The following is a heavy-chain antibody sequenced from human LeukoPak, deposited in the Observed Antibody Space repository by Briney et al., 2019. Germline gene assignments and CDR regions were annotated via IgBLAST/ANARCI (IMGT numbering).Heavy chain of an antibody. D-gene: IGHD6-13*01. CDR2: IYTSGST. CDR3: AREYSSSWLYYYYGMDV. CDR1: GGSISSGSYY. Sequence: SETLSLTCTVSGGSISSGSYYWSWIRQPAGKGLEWIGRIYTSGSTNYIPSLKSRVTISVDTSKNQFSLKLSSVTAADTAVYYCAREYSSSWLYYYYGMDVWGQGTTVTVSS. J-gene: IGHJ6*02. V-gene: IGHV4-61*02.